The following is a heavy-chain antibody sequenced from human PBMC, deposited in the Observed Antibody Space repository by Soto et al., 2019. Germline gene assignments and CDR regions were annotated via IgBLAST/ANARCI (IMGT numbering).Heavy chain of an antibody. CDR2: INDDGTRT. D-gene: IGHD3-10*01. Sequence: GGSLRLSCAASGFVFNMYWMHWVRQVPGEGPEWATRINDDGTRTDYADSAKGRFTISRDNAKDILYLQMNALRVDDTAVYYCIRGPRPSSVGTGAFWGQGTLVTVSS. V-gene: IGHV3-74*01. CDR3: IRGPRPSSVGTGAF. CDR1: GFVFNMYW. J-gene: IGHJ4*02.